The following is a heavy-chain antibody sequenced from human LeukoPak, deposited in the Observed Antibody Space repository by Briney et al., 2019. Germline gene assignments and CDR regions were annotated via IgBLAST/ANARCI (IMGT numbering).Heavy chain of an antibody. D-gene: IGHD2-2*01. J-gene: IGHJ4*02. Sequence: ASVKVSCKASGYTFTSYGISWVRQAPGQGLEWMGWISAYNGNTNYAQKLQGRVTMTTDTSTSTAYMELRSLRSDDTAVYYCARDRDDYCSSTSCYARDDYWSQGTLVTVSS. V-gene: IGHV1-18*01. CDR2: ISAYNGNT. CDR1: GYTFTSYG. CDR3: ARDRDDYCSSTSCYARDDY.